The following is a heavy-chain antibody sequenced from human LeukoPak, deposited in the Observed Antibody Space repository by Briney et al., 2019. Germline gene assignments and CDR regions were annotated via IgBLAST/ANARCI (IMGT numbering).Heavy chain of an antibody. CDR2: INPSGGST. CDR1: GYTFTSYY. V-gene: IGHV1-46*01. CDR3: AMSSTLRIGYFDY. J-gene: IGHJ4*02. Sequence: GASVKVSCKASGYTFTSYYMHWLRQAPGQGLEWMGIINPSGGSTSYAQKFQGRVTMTRDTSTSTVYMELSSLRSEDTAVYYCAMSSTLRIGYFDYWGQGTLVTVSS. D-gene: IGHD2-2*01.